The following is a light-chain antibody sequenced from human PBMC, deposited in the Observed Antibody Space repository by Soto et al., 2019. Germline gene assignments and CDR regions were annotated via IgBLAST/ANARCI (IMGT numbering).Light chain of an antibody. CDR1: QSVFYSSNNKNF. J-gene: IGKJ4*01. CDR3: QQYGSSALT. CDR2: WAS. V-gene: IGKV4-1*01. Sequence: DIVMTQSPDSLTVSLGERATINCRSSQSVFYSSNNKNFLAWYQQKPGQPPKLLIYWASTRESGVPDRFSGSGSGTDFTLTISRLEPEDFAVYYCQQYGSSALTFGGGTKVDIK.